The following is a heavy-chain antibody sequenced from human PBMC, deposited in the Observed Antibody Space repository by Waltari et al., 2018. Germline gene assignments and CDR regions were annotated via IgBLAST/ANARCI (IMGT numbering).Heavy chain of an antibody. V-gene: IGHV3-53*01. CDR1: GFTVSSNY. J-gene: IGHJ1*01. Sequence: EVQLVESGGGLIQPGGSLRLPCAGYGFTVSSNYMSWVRQAPGKGLEWVSVIYSGGSTYYADSVKGRFTISRDNSKNTLFLQMNSLRVEDTAVYYCATLPLTYCGGDCPYFQHWGQGTLVTVSS. D-gene: IGHD2-21*02. CDR2: IYSGGST. CDR3: ATLPLTYCGGDCPYFQH.